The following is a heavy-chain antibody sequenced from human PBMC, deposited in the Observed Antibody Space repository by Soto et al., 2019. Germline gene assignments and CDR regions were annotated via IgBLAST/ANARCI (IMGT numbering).Heavy chain of an antibody. V-gene: IGHV4-30-4*01. J-gene: IGHJ5*02. CDR3: AGGLYCGGDCRNWFDP. CDR1: GGSISSGDYY. Sequence: LSLTCTVSGGSISSGDYYWSWIRQPPGKGLEWIGYIYYSGSTYYNPSLKSRVTISVDTSKNQFSLKPSSVTAADTAVYYCAGGLYCGGDCRNWFDPWGQGTLVTVSS. CDR2: IYYSGST. D-gene: IGHD2-21*02.